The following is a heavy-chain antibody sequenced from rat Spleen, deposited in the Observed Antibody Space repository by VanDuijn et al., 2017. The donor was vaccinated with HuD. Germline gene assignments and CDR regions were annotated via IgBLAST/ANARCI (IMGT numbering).Heavy chain of an antibody. J-gene: IGHJ4*01. CDR1: GFTFNNYD. CDR3: ARFITIAAMGYYYVMDA. V-gene: IGHV5-25*01. Sequence: EVQLVESGGGLVQPGRSLKLSCEASGFTFNNYDMAWVRQAPTKGLEWVASISTGGGNTYYRDSVKGRFTISRDNAKSTLYLQMDSLRSEDTATYYGARFITIAAMGYYYVMDAWGQGASVTVSS. CDR2: ISTGGGNT. D-gene: IGHD1-2*01.